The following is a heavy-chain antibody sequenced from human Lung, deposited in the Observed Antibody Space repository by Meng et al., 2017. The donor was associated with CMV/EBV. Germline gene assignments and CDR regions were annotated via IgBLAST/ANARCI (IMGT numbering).Heavy chain of an antibody. CDR3: LRRSGGSV. D-gene: IGHD3-10*01. Sequence: VQLPGAGPALAKHSENRSLPCPVSGDSITNHNWWAWVRQPPGKGLEWIGEIPHRGSSAYNPSLKSRVSMSIDKSKNQFSLKLTSVTAADTAVYHCLRRSGGSVWGQGTLVTVSS. CDR1: GDSITNHNW. CDR2: IPHRGSS. J-gene: IGHJ1*01. V-gene: IGHV4-4*02.